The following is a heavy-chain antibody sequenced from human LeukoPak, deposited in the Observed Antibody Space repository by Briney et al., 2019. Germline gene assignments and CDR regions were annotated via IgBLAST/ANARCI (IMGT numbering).Heavy chain of an antibody. Sequence: GASVTVSCKASGYTFTDYYLHWVRQAPGQGFEWMGWINPNSGDTNYAQKFQGRVTMTRDTSISTAHMEMSRLRSDDTAVYYCARANFLYCSSTTCLSDYWGQGTLVTVSS. CDR2: INPNSGDT. CDR1: GYTFTDYY. D-gene: IGHD2-2*01. V-gene: IGHV1-2*02. CDR3: ARANFLYCSSTTCLSDY. J-gene: IGHJ4*02.